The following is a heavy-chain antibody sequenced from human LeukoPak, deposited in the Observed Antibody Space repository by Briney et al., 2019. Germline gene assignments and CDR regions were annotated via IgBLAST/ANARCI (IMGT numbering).Heavy chain of an antibody. V-gene: IGHV3-74*01. J-gene: IGHJ4*02. CDR1: GFTFSIHW. CDR2: INSDGSTT. D-gene: IGHD4-11*01. Sequence: PGGSLRLSCAASGFTFSIHWMHWVRQAPGKGLVWVSRINSDGSTTSYVDSVKGRFTISRDNAKNTLYLQMNSLRDEDTAVYYCARDTYSNYYFDNWGQGTLVTVSS. CDR3: ARDTYSNYYFDN.